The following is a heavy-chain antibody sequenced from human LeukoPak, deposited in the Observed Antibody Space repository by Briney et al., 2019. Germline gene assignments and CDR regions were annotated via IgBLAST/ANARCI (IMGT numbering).Heavy chain of an antibody. CDR1: GFTFSSYG. CDR3: ARKTTVTTYYYYYYMDV. Sequence: GGSLRLSCAASGFTFSSYGMHWVRQAPGKGLEWVAVISYDGSNKYYADSVKGRFTISRDNAKNSLYLQMNSLRAEDTAVYYCARKTTVTTYYYYYYMDVWGKGTTVTVSS. D-gene: IGHD4-17*01. J-gene: IGHJ6*03. V-gene: IGHV3-30*03. CDR2: ISYDGSNK.